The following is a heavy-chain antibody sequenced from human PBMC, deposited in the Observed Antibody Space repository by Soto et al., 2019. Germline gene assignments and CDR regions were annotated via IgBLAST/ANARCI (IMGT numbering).Heavy chain of an antibody. J-gene: IGHJ6*02. CDR2: IIPIFGTA. CDR3: ARSIAVTPTTSYYGMDV. D-gene: IGHD4-4*01. V-gene: IGHV1-69*13. CDR1: GGTFSSYA. Sequence: SVKVSCKASGGTFSSYAIGWVRQAPGQGLEWMGGIIPIFGTANYAQKFQGRVTITADESTSTAYMELSSLRSEDTAVYYCARSIAVTPTTSYYGMDVWGQGTTVTVSS.